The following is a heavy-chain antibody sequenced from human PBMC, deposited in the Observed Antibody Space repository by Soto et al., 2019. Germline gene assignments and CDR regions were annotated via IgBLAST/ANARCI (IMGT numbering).Heavy chain of an antibody. CDR2: ISYDGSNK. Sequence: PGGSLRLSCTASGFTFSSYGMHWVRQAPGKGLEWVAVISYDGSNKYYADSVKGRFTISRDNSKNTLYLQMNSLRAEDTAVYYCAKDRGYGYNDPNFDYWGQGTLVTVSS. CDR3: AKDRGYGYNDPNFDY. V-gene: IGHV3-30*18. CDR1: GFTFSSYG. D-gene: IGHD5-18*01. J-gene: IGHJ4*02.